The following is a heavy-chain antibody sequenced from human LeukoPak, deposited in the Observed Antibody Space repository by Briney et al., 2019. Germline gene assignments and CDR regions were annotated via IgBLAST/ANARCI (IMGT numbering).Heavy chain of an antibody. CDR3: AKGYTAIGDY. D-gene: IGHD5-18*01. CDR1: GFTFSSYS. Sequence: PGGSLRLSCAASGFTFSSYSMNWVRQAPGKGLEWVSSISSSSSTMYYADSVKGRFTISRDNAKNSLYLQMNSLRAEDTAVYYCAKGYTAIGDYWGQGTLVTVSS. CDR2: ISSSSSTM. J-gene: IGHJ4*02. V-gene: IGHV3-48*01.